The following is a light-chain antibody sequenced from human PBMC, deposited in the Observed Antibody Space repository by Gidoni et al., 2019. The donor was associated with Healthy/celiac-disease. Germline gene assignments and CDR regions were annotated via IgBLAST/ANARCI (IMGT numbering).Light chain of an antibody. V-gene: IGLV1-40*01. CDR3: QSYDSSLSGVV. CDR1: SSNIGAGDD. J-gene: IGLJ2*01. CDR2: GHS. Sequence: QSVLTQPPSVSGAPGQRATSSSTGSSSNIGAGDDVHLYQHLPGTAPNPPIYGHSHRTSGVPARFSGSRSGTSASLALTGRQAEDEADYYCQSYDSSLSGVVFGGGTKLTVL.